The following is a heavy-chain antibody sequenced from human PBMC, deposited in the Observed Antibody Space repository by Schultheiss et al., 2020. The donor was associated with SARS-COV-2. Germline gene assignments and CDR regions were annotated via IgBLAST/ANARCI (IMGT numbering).Heavy chain of an antibody. CDR3: ARDGGSSSWYGNWFDP. CDR2: IYHSGST. Sequence: SETLSLTCAVSGYSISSGYYWGWIRQPPGKGLEWIGSIYHSGSTYYNPSLKSRVTISVDTSKNQFSLKLSSVTAADTAVYYCARDGGSSSWYGNWFDPWGQGTLVTVSS. J-gene: IGHJ5*02. CDR1: GYSISSGYY. D-gene: IGHD6-13*01. V-gene: IGHV4-38-2*02.